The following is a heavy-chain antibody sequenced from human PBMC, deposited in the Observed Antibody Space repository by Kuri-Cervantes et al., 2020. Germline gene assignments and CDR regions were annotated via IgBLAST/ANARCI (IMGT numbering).Heavy chain of an antibody. V-gene: IGHV3-53*01. CDR1: GFTVSTNY. CDR2: IYTDGST. Sequence: GGSLRLSCAASGFTVSTNYMSWVRQAPGEGLECVSVIYTDGSTKYADSVQGRFTISRDSSKNTVYLQMNSLRPEDTAVYYCAKERPIGGVQGVFDYWGQGTLVTVSS. CDR3: AKERPIGGVQGVFDY. J-gene: IGHJ4*02. D-gene: IGHD3-10*01.